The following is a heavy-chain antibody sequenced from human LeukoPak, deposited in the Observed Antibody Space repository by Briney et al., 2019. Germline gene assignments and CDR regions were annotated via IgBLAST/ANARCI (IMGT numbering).Heavy chain of an antibody. CDR2: INDSGGST. D-gene: IGHD5-24*01. CDR1: GFTFSNYA. V-gene: IGHV3-23*01. CDR3: ARDRGPATSPYDY. Sequence: GGSLRLSCAASGFTFSNYAMSWVRQAPGKGLEWVSAINDSGGSTYYADSVKGRFTISRDNSKNSLYLQMSSLRAEDTAVYYCARDRGPATSPYDYWGQGTLVTVSS. J-gene: IGHJ4*02.